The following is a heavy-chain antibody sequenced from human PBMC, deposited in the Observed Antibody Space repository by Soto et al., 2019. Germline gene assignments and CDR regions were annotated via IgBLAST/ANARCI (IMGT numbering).Heavy chain of an antibody. Sequence: QVQLQESGPGLVKPSQTLSLTCTVSGGSISSGGYYWSWIRQHPGKGLEWIGYIYYSGSTYYNPSLKSRVTISVDTSKNQFSLKLSSVTAADTAVYYCSRGGATIFGVVPPPFRYYFDYWGQGTLVTVSS. V-gene: IGHV4-31*03. CDR3: SRGGATIFGVVPPPFRYYFDY. CDR1: GGSISSGGYY. D-gene: IGHD3-3*01. J-gene: IGHJ4*02. CDR2: IYYSGST.